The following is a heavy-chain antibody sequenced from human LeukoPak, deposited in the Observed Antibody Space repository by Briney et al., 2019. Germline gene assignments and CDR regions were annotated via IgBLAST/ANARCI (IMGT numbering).Heavy chain of an antibody. CDR3: ARDRGNDYFDS. CDR2: TYYRSTWYN. V-gene: IGHV6-1*01. J-gene: IGHJ4*02. Sequence: SQTLSLTCAISGDSVSSNSVTWNWIRQSPSRGLEWLGRTYYRSTWYNDYAVSVRGRITVNPDTSKNQFSLHLNSVTPEDTAVYYCARDRGNDYFDSWGQGTLVTVSS. CDR1: GDSVSSNSVT.